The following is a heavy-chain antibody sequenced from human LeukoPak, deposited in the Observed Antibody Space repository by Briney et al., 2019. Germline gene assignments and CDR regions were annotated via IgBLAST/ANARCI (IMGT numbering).Heavy chain of an antibody. CDR2: IYYSGTT. Sequence: SETLSLTCTVSGGSISSYYWSWIRQSPQKGLEWIGYIYYSGTTTYNPSLKSRVTISVDTSKNQFSLRLSSVIAADTAVYYCVRHASGYDAFDIWGQGTMVTVSS. D-gene: IGHD6-13*01. CDR3: VRHASGYDAFDI. V-gene: IGHV4-59*08. CDR1: GGSISSYY. J-gene: IGHJ3*02.